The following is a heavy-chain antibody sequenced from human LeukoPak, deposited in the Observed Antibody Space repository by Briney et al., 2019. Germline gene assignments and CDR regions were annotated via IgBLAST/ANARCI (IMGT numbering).Heavy chain of an antibody. J-gene: IGHJ4*02. V-gene: IGHV3-7*01. D-gene: IGHD3-10*01. CDR1: GFTFSSSY. CDR3: ARGSYGSGSYPPYY. CDR2: IKQDGSEK. Sequence: GGSLRLSCAVSGFTFSSSYMNWVRQAPGKGLEWVAHIKQDGSEKYYVDSVKGRFTISRDNAKNSLYLQMNSLRAEDTAVYYCARGSYGSGSYPPYYWGQGTLVTVSS.